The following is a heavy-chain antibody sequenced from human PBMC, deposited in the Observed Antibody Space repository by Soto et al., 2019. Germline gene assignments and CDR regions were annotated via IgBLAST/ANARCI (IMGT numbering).Heavy chain of an antibody. J-gene: IGHJ4*02. V-gene: IGHV2-5*02. CDR3: AHLVVAGITYSFDS. D-gene: IGHD2-15*01. CDR2: IYWDDDK. CDR1: GFSLSTSGVG. Sequence: QITLKESGPTLVKPTQTLTLTCTFSGFSLSTSGVGVGWIRQPPGKALEWLTFIYWDDDKRNSPFLKSRLTITKDNSKNQVVLTMTNIDPVDTATYYCAHLVVAGITYSFDSWGQGTLVTVSS.